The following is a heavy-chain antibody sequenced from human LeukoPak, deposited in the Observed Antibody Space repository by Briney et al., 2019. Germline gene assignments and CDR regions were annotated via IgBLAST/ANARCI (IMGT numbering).Heavy chain of an antibody. Sequence: GGSLRLSCAASGFTFSSYNMKWVRQAPGKGLEWVSSISSSSSYIYYADSVKGRFTISRDNAKNSLYLQMNSLRAEDTAVYYCARDWRGCCDYWGQGTLVTVSS. CDR1: GFTFSSYN. CDR2: ISSSSSYI. J-gene: IGHJ4*02. V-gene: IGHV3-21*01. CDR3: ARDWRGCCDY. D-gene: IGHD4/OR15-4a*01.